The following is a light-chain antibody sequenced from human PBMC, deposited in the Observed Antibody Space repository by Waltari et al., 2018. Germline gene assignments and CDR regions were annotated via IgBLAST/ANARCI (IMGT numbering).Light chain of an antibody. Sequence: SYVLTQPPSVSVAPGKTARIACGGNNMGRKGVHGYQQKPGQAPVLVIYYDSDRPSGIPERFSGSNSGNTATLTISRVEAGDEADYYCHVWDRSNGLYVFGPGTKVTVL. CDR3: HVWDRSNGLYV. V-gene: IGLV3-21*04. J-gene: IGLJ1*01. CDR2: YDS. CDR1: NMGRKG.